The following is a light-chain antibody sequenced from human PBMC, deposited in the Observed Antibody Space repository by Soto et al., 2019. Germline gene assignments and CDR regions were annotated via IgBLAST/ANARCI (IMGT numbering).Light chain of an antibody. CDR1: QSVSSY. Sequence: EIVLTQSPATLSLSPGERATLSCRASQSVSSYLAWYQQKPGQAPRLLIYDASNRATGIPDKFSGSGSETDFPLTISSLEPEDFAVYYCQPRSNWPLTFGGGTKVEIK. V-gene: IGKV3-11*01. CDR3: QPRSNWPLT. CDR2: DAS. J-gene: IGKJ4*01.